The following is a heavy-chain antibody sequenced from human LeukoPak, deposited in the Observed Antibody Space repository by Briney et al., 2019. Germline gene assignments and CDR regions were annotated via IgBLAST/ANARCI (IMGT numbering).Heavy chain of an antibody. V-gene: IGHV3-7*01. D-gene: IGHD3-3*01. CDR3: ARVDRYYDFWSGYYKYYYYMDV. J-gene: IGHJ6*03. CDR2: IKQDGSEK. CDR1: GFTFSSYW. Sequence: GGSLRLSCAASGFTFSSYWMSWVRQAPGKGLEWVANIKQDGSEKYYVDSVKGRFTISRDNAKNSLYLQMNSLRAEDTAVYYCARVDRYYDFWSGYYKYYYYMDVWGKGTTVTVSS.